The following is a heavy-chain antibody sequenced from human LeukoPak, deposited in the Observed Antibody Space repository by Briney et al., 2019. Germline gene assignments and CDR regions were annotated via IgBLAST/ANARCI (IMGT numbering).Heavy chain of an antibody. Sequence: ASVKVSCKSSGYTFTSYDINWVRQATGQGLEWMGWMNPNSGNTGYAQKFQGRVSITRNTSISTAYMELSSLRSEDSAVYYCAREVAGWEGDYWGQGTLVTVSS. J-gene: IGHJ4*02. D-gene: IGHD6-19*01. V-gene: IGHV1-8*01. CDR3: AREVAGWEGDY. CDR2: MNPNSGNT. CDR1: GYTFTSYD.